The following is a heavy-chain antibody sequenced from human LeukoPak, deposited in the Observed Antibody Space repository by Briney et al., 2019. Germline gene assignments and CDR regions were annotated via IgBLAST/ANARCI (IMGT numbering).Heavy chain of an antibody. Sequence: SVKVSCKASGGTFSSYAISWVRQAPGQGLEWMGGIIPIFGTANYAQKFQGRVTITADESTSTAYMELSSLRSEDTAVYYCAGDSAYGEDFDYWDQGTLVTVSS. V-gene: IGHV1-69*13. CDR2: IIPIFGTA. J-gene: IGHJ4*02. CDR3: AGDSAYGEDFDY. D-gene: IGHD4-17*01. CDR1: GGTFSSYA.